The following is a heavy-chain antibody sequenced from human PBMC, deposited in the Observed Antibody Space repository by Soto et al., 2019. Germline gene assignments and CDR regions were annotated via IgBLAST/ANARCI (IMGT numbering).Heavy chain of an antibody. D-gene: IGHD3-3*01. J-gene: IGHJ6*02. V-gene: IGHV4-34*01. CDR3: ARGLTYYDFWSGYSRGYYGMDV. Sequence: SETLSLTSAVYGGSFSGYYWSWIRQPPGKGLEWIGEINHSGSTNYNPSLKSRVTISVDTSKNQFSLKLSSVTAADTAVYYCARGLTYYDFWSGYSRGYYGMDVWGQGTTVTVSS. CDR1: GGSFSGYY. CDR2: INHSGST.